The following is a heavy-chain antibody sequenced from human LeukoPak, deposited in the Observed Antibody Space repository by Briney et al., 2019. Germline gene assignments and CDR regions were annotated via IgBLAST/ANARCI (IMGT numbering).Heavy chain of an antibody. CDR2: IYYTGST. CDR1: GGSISSGGYY. V-gene: IGHV4-61*08. CDR3: ARHRAYSSSSPFDY. Sequence: SETLSLTCTVSGGSISSGGYYWSWIRQPPGKGLEWIGYIYYTGSTNYNPSLKSRVTMFVDMSKNQFSLRLSSVTAADTAVYYCARHRAYSSSSPFDYWGQGTLVTVSS. J-gene: IGHJ4*02. D-gene: IGHD6-6*01.